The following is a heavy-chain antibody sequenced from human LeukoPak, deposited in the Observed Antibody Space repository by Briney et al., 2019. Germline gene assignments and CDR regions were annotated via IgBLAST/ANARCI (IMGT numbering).Heavy chain of an antibody. V-gene: IGHV1-69*13. CDR1: GGTFSSYA. CDR2: IIPIFDTA. CDR3: ARAGLPSVYYSYGMDV. Sequence: ASVKVSCTASGGTFSSYAISWVRQAPGQGLEWMGGIIPIFDTANYAQKFQGRVTITADESTSTAYMELSSLRSEDTAVYYCARAGLPSVYYSYGMDVWGRGTSDTVSS. J-gene: IGHJ6*02.